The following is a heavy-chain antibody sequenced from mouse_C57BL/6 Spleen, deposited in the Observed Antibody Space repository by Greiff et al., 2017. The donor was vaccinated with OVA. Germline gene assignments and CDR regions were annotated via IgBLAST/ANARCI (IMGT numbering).Heavy chain of an antibody. CDR3: ARGYDGAY. CDR2: ISAGGSYT. D-gene: IGHD2-2*01. V-gene: IGHV5-4*03. J-gene: IGHJ3*01. CDR1: GFTFSSYA. Sequence: EVKLMEPGGGLVKPGGSLKLSCAASGFTFSSYAMSWVRQTPEKRLEWVATISAGGSYTYYPDNVKGRFTISRDNAKNNLYLQMSHLKSEDTAMYYYARGYDGAYWGQGTLVTVSA.